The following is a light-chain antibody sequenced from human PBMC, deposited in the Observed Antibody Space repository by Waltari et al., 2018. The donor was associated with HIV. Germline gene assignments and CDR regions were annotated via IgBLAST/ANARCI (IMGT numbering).Light chain of an antibody. Sequence: IVLTQSPGTLSLSPGEKATLSCRASQSVSSTSLAWYQQKPGQSPRLLIYSASTRANGIPDRFSGSGSGTDFSLTISRLEHEDFAVYYCQRYGRSRTFGQGTKVEIK. V-gene: IGKV3-20*01. J-gene: IGKJ1*01. CDR3: QRYGRSRT. CDR1: QSVSSTS. CDR2: SAS.